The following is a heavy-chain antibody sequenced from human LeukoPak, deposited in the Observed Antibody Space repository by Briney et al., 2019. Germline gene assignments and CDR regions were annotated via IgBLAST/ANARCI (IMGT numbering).Heavy chain of an antibody. CDR2: IRGDGSVK. J-gene: IGHJ4*02. Sequence: GESLRLSCAASGFTFSKYWMTWVRQAPGKGLEWVANIRGDGSVKYLLDSVKGRFTISRDNSKNTLYLQMNSLRAEDTALYYCAKDRSCTNDICHGDFDYWGQGTLVTVSS. CDR3: AKDRSCTNDICHGDFDY. D-gene: IGHD2-8*01. CDR1: GFTFSKYW. V-gene: IGHV3-7*03.